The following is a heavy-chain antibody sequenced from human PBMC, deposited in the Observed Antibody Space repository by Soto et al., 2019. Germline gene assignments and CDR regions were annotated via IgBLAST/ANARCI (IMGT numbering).Heavy chain of an antibody. Sequence: SETLSLTCAVSGYSIASGYYWAWIRQSPGKGLEWIGSIYHAGSVYYNPSLNSRVAVSLDTSKNHFSLKLTSVTAADTAVYYCARTFDYYGVDVWGQGTTVTVSS. CDR1: GYSIASGYY. CDR3: ARTFDYYGVDV. V-gene: IGHV4-38-2*01. J-gene: IGHJ6*02. CDR2: IYHAGSV.